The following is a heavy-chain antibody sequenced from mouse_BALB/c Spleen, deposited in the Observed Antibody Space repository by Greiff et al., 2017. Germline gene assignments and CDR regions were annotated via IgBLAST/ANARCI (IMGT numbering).Heavy chain of an antibody. D-gene: IGHD4-1*01. Sequence: EVQGVESGGGLVKPGGSLKLSCAASGFTFSDYYMYWVRQTPDKRLEWVATISDGGSYTYYPDSVKGRFTISRDNAKNNLYLQMSSLKSEDTAMYYCARESKLGRWLAYWGQGTLVTVSA. CDR2: ISDGGSYT. CDR3: ARESKLGRWLAY. CDR1: GFTFSDYY. V-gene: IGHV5-4*02. J-gene: IGHJ3*01.